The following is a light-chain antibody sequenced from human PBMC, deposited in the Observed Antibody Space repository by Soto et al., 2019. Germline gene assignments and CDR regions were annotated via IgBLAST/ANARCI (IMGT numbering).Light chain of an antibody. Sequence: QSVLTQPPSASGTPGQRVTISCSGSSSNIGTNSVYWYQQLPGTAPKLLIYSNDQRPSGVPDRFSGSKSGTSASLAISGLRSEDDADYYCETWDDSLSVLFGGGTKLTVL. V-gene: IGLV1-47*02. J-gene: IGLJ3*02. CDR2: SND. CDR3: ETWDDSLSVL. CDR1: SSNIGTNS.